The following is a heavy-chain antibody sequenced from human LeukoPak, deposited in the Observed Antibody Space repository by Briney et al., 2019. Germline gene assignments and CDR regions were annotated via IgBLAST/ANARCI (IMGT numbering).Heavy chain of an antibody. J-gene: IGHJ4*02. CDR3: ARERDSGSSPPYCFDY. Sequence: PGGSLRLSCAASGFTFSSYSMNWVRQAPGKGLEWVSSISSSSSYIYYADSVKGRFTISRDNSKNTLYLQMNSLRAEDTAVYYCARERDSGSSPPYCFDYWGQGTLVTVSS. V-gene: IGHV3-21*01. D-gene: IGHD1-26*01. CDR1: GFTFSSYS. CDR2: ISSSSSYI.